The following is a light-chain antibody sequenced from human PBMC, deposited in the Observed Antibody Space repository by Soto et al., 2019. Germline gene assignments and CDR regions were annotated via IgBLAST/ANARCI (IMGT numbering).Light chain of an antibody. CDR3: CSSAGSSTL. Sequence: QSVLTQPASVSGSPGQSITISCTGTSSDVGSYNLVSWYQQHPGKAPKLMIYEVSKRPSGVSNRFSGSKSGNTASLTISGLQAEDEADYSCCSSAGSSTLFGTGTKVTVL. CDR1: SSDVGSYNL. J-gene: IGLJ1*01. V-gene: IGLV2-23*02. CDR2: EVS.